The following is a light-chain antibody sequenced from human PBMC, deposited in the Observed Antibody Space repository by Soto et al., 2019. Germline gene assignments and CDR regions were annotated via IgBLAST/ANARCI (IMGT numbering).Light chain of an antibody. CDR1: SSDVGGYIY. CDR3: SSYSDTNICV. CDR2: DVT. J-gene: IGLJ1*01. Sequence: ALTQPASVSGSPGQSITISCTGTSSDVGGYIYVSWYQQHPGKAPKLMIYDVTSRPSGVSYRFSGSKSGNTASLTVSGLQAVDEADYYCSSYSDTNICVFGTGTKVTVL. V-gene: IGLV2-14*01.